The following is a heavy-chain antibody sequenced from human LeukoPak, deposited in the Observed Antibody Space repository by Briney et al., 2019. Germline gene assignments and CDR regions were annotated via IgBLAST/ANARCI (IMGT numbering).Heavy chain of an antibody. V-gene: IGHV3-53*01. CDR3: ARRAGAYSHPYDY. CDR1: GFTFSSYA. CDR2: IYSDNT. D-gene: IGHD4/OR15-4a*01. Sequence: GTLRLSCAASGFTFSSYALSWVRQAPGQGLEWVSFIYSDNTHYSDSVKGRFTISRDNSKNTLYLQMNSLRAEDTAVYYCARRAGAYSHPYDYWGQGTLVTVSS. J-gene: IGHJ4*02.